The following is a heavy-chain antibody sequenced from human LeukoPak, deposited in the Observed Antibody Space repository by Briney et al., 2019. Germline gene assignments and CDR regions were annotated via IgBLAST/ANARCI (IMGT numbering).Heavy chain of an antibody. J-gene: IGHJ4*02. Sequence: PGGSLRLSCAASGFTFTNHGFHWVRQAPGKGLEWVALIWFDGSKTVYVDSVKGRFTISRDDLKNTLYLQMNSLRDEDTAVYFCARDLGNFDRGGSYFDCWGQGTLVTVSS. V-gene: IGHV3-33*08. CDR1: GFTFTNHG. CDR3: ARDLGNFDRGGSYFDC. D-gene: IGHD4-23*01. CDR2: IWFDGSKT.